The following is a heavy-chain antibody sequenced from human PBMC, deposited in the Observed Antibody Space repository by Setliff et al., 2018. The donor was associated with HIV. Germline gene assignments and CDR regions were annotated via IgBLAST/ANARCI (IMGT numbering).Heavy chain of an antibody. CDR2: ISPYNGHT. D-gene: IGHD6-19*01. Sequence: ASVKVSCKASGYTFTTYDITWVRQAPGQGLEWLGWISPYNGHTNFAQKFQGRVTMTTDTATSTAYMEVRSLRSDDTAVYYCARNGPHGSGWYNYFDFWGQGTPVTVSS. CDR3: ARNGPHGSGWYNYFDF. V-gene: IGHV1-18*01. J-gene: IGHJ4*02. CDR1: GYTFTTYD.